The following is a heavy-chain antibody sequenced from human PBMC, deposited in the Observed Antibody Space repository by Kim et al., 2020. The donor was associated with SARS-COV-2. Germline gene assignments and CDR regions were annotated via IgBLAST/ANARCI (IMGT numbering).Heavy chain of an antibody. J-gene: IGHJ4*02. Sequence: SVKVSCKASGGTFSSYAISWVRQAPGQGLEWMGGIIPISGTANYAQKFQGRVTITADESTSTAYMELSSLRSEDTAVYYCARGGPPYYYDSSGYLFDYWGQGTLVTVSS. D-gene: IGHD3-22*01. CDR2: IIPISGTA. V-gene: IGHV1-69*13. CDR1: GGTFSSYA. CDR3: ARGGPPYYYDSSGYLFDY.